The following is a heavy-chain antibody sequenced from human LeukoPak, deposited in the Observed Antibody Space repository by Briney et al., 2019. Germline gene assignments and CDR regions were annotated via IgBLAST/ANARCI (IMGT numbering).Heavy chain of an antibody. CDR1: GYTFTSYG. V-gene: IGHV1-18*01. CDR3: ARANRVRYYYDSSGTDYYMDV. CDR2: ISAYNGNT. J-gene: IGHJ6*03. Sequence: ASVKVSCKASGYTFTSYGISWVRQAPGQGLEWMGWISAYNGNTNYAQKLQGRVTMTTDTSTSTAYMGLRSLRSDDTAAYYCARANRVRYYYDSSGTDYYMDVWGKGTTVTVSS. D-gene: IGHD3-22*01.